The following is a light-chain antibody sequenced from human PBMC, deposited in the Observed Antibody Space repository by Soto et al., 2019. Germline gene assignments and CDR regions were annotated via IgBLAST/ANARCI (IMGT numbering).Light chain of an antibody. CDR1: ESIGSW. J-gene: IGKJ1*01. CDR3: QQYNSYWT. CDR2: KAS. V-gene: IGKV1-5*03. Sequence: DIQMTQSPSTLSASVGDRVTITCRASESIGSWLAWYQQKPGKAPKLLIHKASTLESGVPSRFSGSGSGTEFTLTISGLQPDDFATFYCQQYNSYWTFGQGTKVDIK.